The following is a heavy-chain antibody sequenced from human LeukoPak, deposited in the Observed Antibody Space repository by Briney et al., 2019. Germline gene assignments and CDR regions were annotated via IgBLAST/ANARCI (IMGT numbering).Heavy chain of an antibody. D-gene: IGHD6-19*01. CDR3: ARRRGSGSDY. V-gene: IGHV1-8*01. CDR1: GYTFTIYD. J-gene: IGHJ4*02. CDR2: MNPKSGNT. Sequence: ASVTVSCTSSGYTFTIYDINWVRQAPGQGLEWMGWMNPKSGNTGYAQKFQGRVTMTRTTSISTAYMELSSLRSEDTAVYYCARRRGSGSDYWGQGTLVTVSS.